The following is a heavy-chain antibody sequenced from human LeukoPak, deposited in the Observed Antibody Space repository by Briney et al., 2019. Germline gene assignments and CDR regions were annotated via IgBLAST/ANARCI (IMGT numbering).Heavy chain of an antibody. V-gene: IGHV3-48*03. CDR3: ARAYCGGDCYCDY. Sequence: PGGSLRLSCAASGLTFSSYEMNWVRQAPGKGLEWVSYISSSGSTIYYADSVKGRFTISRDNAKNSLYLQMNSLRAEDTAVYYCARAYCGGDCYCDYWGQGTLVTVSS. CDR2: ISSSGSTI. CDR1: GLTFSSYE. D-gene: IGHD2-21*02. J-gene: IGHJ4*02.